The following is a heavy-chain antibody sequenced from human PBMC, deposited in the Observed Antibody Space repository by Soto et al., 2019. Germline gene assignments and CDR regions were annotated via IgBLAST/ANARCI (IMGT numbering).Heavy chain of an antibody. CDR2: INPNSGGT. CDR1: GYTFTGYY. J-gene: IGHJ6*02. D-gene: IGHD6-6*01. Sequence: VASVKVSCKASGYTFTGYYMHWVRQAPGQGLEWMGWINPNSGGTNYAQKFQGWVTMTRDTSISTAYMELSRLRSDDTAVYYCASTFYGAAPPGEYYYYGMDVWGQGTTVTVSS. CDR3: ASTFYGAAPPGEYYYYGMDV. V-gene: IGHV1-2*04.